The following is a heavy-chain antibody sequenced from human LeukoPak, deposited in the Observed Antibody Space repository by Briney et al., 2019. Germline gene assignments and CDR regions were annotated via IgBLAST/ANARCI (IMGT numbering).Heavy chain of an antibody. CDR1: GFTFSSYS. CDR2: ISSSSSYI. Sequence: PGGSLRLSCAASGFTFSSYSMNWVRQAPGKGLEWVSSISSSSSYIYYADSVKGRFTISRDNAKNSLYLQMNSLRAEDTAVYYCARDLAIFGVVKDWYFDLWGRGTLVTVSS. J-gene: IGHJ2*01. CDR3: ARDLAIFGVVKDWYFDL. V-gene: IGHV3-21*01. D-gene: IGHD3-3*01.